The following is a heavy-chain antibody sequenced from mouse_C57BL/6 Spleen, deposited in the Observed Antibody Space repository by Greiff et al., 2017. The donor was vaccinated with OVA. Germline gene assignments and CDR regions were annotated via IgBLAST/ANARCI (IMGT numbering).Heavy chain of an antibody. CDR2: LNPGSGGT. CDR1: GYAFTNYL. V-gene: IGHV1-54*01. CDR3: ARSDGCAY. Sequence: VQLQQPGAELVRPGTSVKVSCKASGYAFTNYLMEWVKQRPGQGLEWIGVLNPGSGGTNYNEKFKGKATLTADNSSSTAYMQLSSLTAEDAAVYCGARSDGCAYWGQGTLVTVSA. J-gene: IGHJ3*01.